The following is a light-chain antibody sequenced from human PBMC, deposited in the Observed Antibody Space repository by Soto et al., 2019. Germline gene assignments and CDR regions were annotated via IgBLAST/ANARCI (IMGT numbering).Light chain of an antibody. CDR2: EVS. Sequence: QSALTQPASVSGSPGQSITISCTGTSSDVGGYNYVSWYQQHPGKAPKLMIFEVSNRPSGVSNRFSGSKSSNTASLTISGLQAEDEADYYCNSYTSSSTQVFGTGTKLTVL. J-gene: IGLJ1*01. CDR3: NSYTSSSTQV. V-gene: IGLV2-14*01. CDR1: SSDVGGYNY.